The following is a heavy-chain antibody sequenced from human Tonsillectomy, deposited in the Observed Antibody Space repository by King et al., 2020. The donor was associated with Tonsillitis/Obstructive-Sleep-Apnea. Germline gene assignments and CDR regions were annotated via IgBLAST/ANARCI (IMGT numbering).Heavy chain of an antibody. J-gene: IGHJ3*02. CDR2: IYYSGST. CDR1: GGSISSSSYY. D-gene: IGHD4-11*01. V-gene: IGHV4-39*01. Sequence: QLQESGPGLVKPSETLSLTCTVSGGSISSSSYYWGWIRQPPGKGLEWIGTIYYSGSTYYNPSLKSRVTISVDTSKNQFSLKLSSVTAADTAVDYCARLTTVTTLRAFDIWGQGTMVTVSS. CDR3: ARLTTVTTLRAFDI.